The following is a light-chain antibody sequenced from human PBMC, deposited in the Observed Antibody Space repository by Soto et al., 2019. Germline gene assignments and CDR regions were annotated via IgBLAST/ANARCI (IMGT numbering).Light chain of an antibody. V-gene: IGKV3-20*01. Sequence: EIVLTQSPATLSLSPGERATLSCRASQSVSSGFLDWYQQKPGQAPRLLIYAASSRASGIPDRFSGSGSGTDFTLTISRLEPDDVAVYYCHHYSRSPWTFGQGTKVEIK. J-gene: IGKJ1*01. CDR1: QSVSSGF. CDR2: AAS. CDR3: HHYSRSPWT.